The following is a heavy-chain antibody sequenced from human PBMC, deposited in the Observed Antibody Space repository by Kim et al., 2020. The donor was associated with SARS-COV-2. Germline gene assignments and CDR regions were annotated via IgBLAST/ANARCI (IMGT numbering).Heavy chain of an antibody. V-gene: IGHV3-30*18. CDR2: ISYDGSNK. D-gene: IGHD6-19*01. CDR3: AKERNTGYSSGWTYYYYGMDV. CDR1: GFTFRSYG. J-gene: IGHJ6*02. Sequence: GGSLRLSCAASGFTFRSYGMHWVRQAPGKGLEWVAVISYDGSNKHYADSVKGRFTISRDNSKNTLYLQMNSLRAEDTAVYYCAKERNTGYSSGWTYYYYGMDVWGQGTMVTVSS.